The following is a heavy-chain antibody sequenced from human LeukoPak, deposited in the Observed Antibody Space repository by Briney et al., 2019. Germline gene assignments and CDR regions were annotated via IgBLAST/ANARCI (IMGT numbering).Heavy chain of an antibody. V-gene: IGHV1-69*04. CDR1: GYTFTSYD. J-gene: IGHJ4*02. CDR2: IIPILGIA. Sequence: GASVKVSCKASGYTFTSYDINWVRQAPGQGLEWMGRIIPILGIANYAQKFQGRVTITADKSTSTAYMELSSLRSEDTAVYYCARDRTTSSPFGVYWGQGTLVTVSS. CDR3: ARDRTTSSPFGVY. D-gene: IGHD3-3*01.